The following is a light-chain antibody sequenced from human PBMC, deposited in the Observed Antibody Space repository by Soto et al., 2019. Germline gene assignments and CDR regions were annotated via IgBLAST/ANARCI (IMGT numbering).Light chain of an antibody. Sequence: PGERATLSYRASQSVGSSYLAWYQQKPGQAPRLLIYATSSRATGIPDRFSGSGSGTDFTLTISRLEPEDFAVYYCQQYQTFGPGTKVDIK. CDR1: QSVGSSY. CDR2: ATS. J-gene: IGKJ3*01. V-gene: IGKV3-20*01. CDR3: QQYQT.